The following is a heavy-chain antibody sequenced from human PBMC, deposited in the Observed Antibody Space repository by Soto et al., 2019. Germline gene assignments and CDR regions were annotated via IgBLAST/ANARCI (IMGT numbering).Heavy chain of an antibody. J-gene: IGHJ4*02. Sequence: SETLSLTCAVYGGSFSGYYWSWIRQPPGKGLEWIGEINHSGSTNYNPSLRSRVTISVDTSKNQFSLKLSSVTATDTAVYYCARGRDVAYCGGDCYSRQNDYWGQGTLVTVSS. D-gene: IGHD2-21*02. V-gene: IGHV4-34*01. CDR1: GGSFSGYY. CDR2: INHSGST. CDR3: ARGRDVAYCGGDCYSRQNDY.